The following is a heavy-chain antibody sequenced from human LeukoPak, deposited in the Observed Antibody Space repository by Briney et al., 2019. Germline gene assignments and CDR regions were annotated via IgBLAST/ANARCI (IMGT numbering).Heavy chain of an antibody. Sequence: PGRSLRLSCAASGFMFSNYGMHWVRQAPGKGLEWVAIISYDGSKKYYADSVKGRFTISRDTSMDTLYLQMNSLRREDTAVYYCAKEAGELLHYFDHWGQGTLVTVSS. D-gene: IGHD3-10*01. J-gene: IGHJ4*02. V-gene: IGHV3-30*18. CDR1: GFMFSNYG. CDR3: AKEAGELLHYFDH. CDR2: ISYDGSKK.